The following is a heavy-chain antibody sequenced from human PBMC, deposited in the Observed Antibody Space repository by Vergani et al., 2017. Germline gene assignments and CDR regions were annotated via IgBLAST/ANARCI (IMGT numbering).Heavy chain of an antibody. J-gene: IGHJ4*02. CDR2: IRYDGSNK. D-gene: IGHD3-10*01. CDR1: GFTFSSYG. Sequence: QVQLVESGGGVVQPGGSLRLSCAASGFTFSSYGMHWVRQAPGKGLEWVAFIRYDGSNKYYADSVKGRFTISRDNSKNTLYLQMNSLRAEDTAVYYCAKEGPGDWGQGTLVTVSS. CDR3: AKEGPGD. V-gene: IGHV3-30*02.